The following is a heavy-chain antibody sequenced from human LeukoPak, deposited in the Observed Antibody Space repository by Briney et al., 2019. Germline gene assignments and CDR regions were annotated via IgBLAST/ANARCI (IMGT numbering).Heavy chain of an antibody. D-gene: IGHD5-24*01. J-gene: IGHJ3*02. V-gene: IGHV3-66*01. CDR3: ARVRGRDGYNSGAFDI. Sequence: GGSLRLSCAASGFTFSSYAMSWVRQAPGKGLEWVSVIYSGGSTYYADSVKGRFTISRDNSKNTLYLQMNSLRAEDTAVYYCARVRGRDGYNSGAFDIWGQGTMVTVSS. CDR2: IYSGGST. CDR1: GFTFSSYA.